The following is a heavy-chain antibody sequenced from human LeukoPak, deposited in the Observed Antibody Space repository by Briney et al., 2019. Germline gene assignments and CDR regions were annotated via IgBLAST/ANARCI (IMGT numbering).Heavy chain of an antibody. D-gene: IGHD2-2*01. V-gene: IGHV1-69*04. CDR1: GGTFSSYA. CDR2: IIPILGIA. CDR3: AGAWLGYCSSTSCYRIHWFDP. J-gene: IGHJ5*02. Sequence: SVKVSCKASGGTFSSYAISWVRQAPGQGLEWMGRIIPILGIANYAQKFQSRVTITADKSTSTAYMELSSLRSEDTAVYYCAGAWLGYCSSTSCYRIHWFDPWGQGTLVTVSS.